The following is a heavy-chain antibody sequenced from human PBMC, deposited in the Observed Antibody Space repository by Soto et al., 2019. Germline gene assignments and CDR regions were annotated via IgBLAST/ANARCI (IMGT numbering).Heavy chain of an antibody. CDR3: ARRNSGYDYELDY. D-gene: IGHD5-12*01. CDR1: GGSISSYY. J-gene: IGHJ4*02. CDR2: IYYSGST. Sequence: SETLSLTCTVSGGSISSYYWSWIRQPPGKGLEWIGYIYYSGSTNYNPSLKSRVTISVDTSKNQFSLKLSSVTAADTAVYYCARRNSGYDYELDYWGQGTLVTVSS. V-gene: IGHV4-59*08.